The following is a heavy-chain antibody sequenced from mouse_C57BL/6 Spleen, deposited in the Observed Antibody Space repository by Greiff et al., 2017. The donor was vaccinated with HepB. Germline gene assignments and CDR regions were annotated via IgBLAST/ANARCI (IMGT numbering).Heavy chain of an antibody. D-gene: IGHD2-5*01. CDR1: GYAFTNYL. CDR3: ARYYYSNSRYFDV. CDR2: INPGSGGT. Sequence: QVQLKESGAELVRPGTSVKVSCKASGYAFTNYLIEWVKQRPGQGLEWIGVINPGSGGTNYNEKFKGKATLTADKSSSTAYMQLSSLTSEDSAVYFCARYYYSNSRYFDVWGTGTTVTVSS. V-gene: IGHV1-54*01. J-gene: IGHJ1*03.